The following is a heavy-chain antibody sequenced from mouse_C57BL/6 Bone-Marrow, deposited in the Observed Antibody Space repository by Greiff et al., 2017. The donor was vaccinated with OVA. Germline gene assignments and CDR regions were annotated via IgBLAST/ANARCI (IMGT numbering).Heavy chain of an antibody. J-gene: IGHJ2*01. D-gene: IGHD2-1*01. Sequence: VQLVESGPGLVQPSQSLSITCTVFGFSLTSYGVHWVRQSPGKGLEWLGVIWSGGSTDYNAAFISRLSISKDNSKSQVFFKMNSLQADDTAIYYCASLLSHFDYWGQGTTLTVSS. CDR2: IWSGGST. CDR1: GFSLTSYG. V-gene: IGHV2-2*01. CDR3: ASLLSHFDY.